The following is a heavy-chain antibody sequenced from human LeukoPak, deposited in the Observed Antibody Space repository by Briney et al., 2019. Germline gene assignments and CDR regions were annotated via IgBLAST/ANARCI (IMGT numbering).Heavy chain of an antibody. Sequence: SSETLSLTCAVSGVSLNNYYWSWVRQTPGKGLEWIGEINHSGYTSDSPSLKSRVTLSIDTSRKQFSLNLRSVTVADTGIYYCTRMTTGHDYWGQGTLVTVSS. CDR1: GVSLNNYY. CDR3: TRMTTGHDY. J-gene: IGHJ4*02. D-gene: IGHD4-17*01. CDR2: INHSGYT. V-gene: IGHV4-34*01.